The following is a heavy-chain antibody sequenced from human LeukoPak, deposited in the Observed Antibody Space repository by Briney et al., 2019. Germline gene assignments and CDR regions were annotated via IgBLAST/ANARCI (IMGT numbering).Heavy chain of an antibody. CDR3: ARVFGAFDI. CDR2: ISSNGGST. Sequence: GGSLRLSCAASGFTFSSYAMHWVRQAPGKGLEYVSAISSNGGSTYYANSVKGRFTISRDNSKNTLYLQMNSLRAEDAAVYYCARVFGAFDIWGQGTMVTVSS. CDR1: GFTFSSYA. D-gene: IGHD3-16*01. V-gene: IGHV3-64*01. J-gene: IGHJ3*02.